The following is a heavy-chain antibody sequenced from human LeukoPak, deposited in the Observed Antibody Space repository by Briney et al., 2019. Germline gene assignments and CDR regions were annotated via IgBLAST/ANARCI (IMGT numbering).Heavy chain of an antibody. D-gene: IGHD2-21*01. CDR1: SGSISTSNYY. Sequence: SETLSLTCTVSSGSISTSNYYWVWVRQPPGKALEGIGYIYYTGSTIYSPSLRSRVTISVDTSENQFSLKLSSVTAADTAVYYCARMGAIGGASANPDYWGQGTLVTVSS. CDR2: IYYTGST. J-gene: IGHJ4*02. CDR3: ARMGAIGGASANPDY. V-gene: IGHV4-61*05.